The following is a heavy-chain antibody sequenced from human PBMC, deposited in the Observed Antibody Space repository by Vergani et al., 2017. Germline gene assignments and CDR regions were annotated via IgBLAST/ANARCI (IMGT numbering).Heavy chain of an antibody. CDR3: AKTPNYYSGRHWDYYYYCMDV. V-gene: IGHV3-30*02. CDR2: IRYDGSNK. CDR1: GFTFSSYG. J-gene: IGHJ6*03. D-gene: IGHD1-26*01. Sequence: QVQLVESGGGVVQPGGSLRLSCAASGFTFSSYGMHWVRQAPGKGLEWVAFIRYDGSNKYYADSVKGRFTISRDNSKNTLYLQMNSLRAEDTAVYYCAKTPNYYSGRHWDYYYYCMDVWGKGTTVTVSS.